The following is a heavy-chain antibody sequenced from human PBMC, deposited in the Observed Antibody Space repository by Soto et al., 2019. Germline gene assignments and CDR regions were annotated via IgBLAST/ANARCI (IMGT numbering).Heavy chain of an antibody. D-gene: IGHD3-16*01. CDR1: GYTFTTYG. J-gene: IGHJ6*02. CDR2: ISGYNGHT. V-gene: IGHV1-18*01. Sequence: QVQLVQSGPEVRKPGASVKVSCKASGYTFTTYGISWVRQAPGQGLEWMGWISGYNGHTKYAQKLQGEVTMTTDTSTSTVYMDLRSLRSDDTAVYYCAREGEMPYYYYGLDVWGQGTTVTVSS. CDR3: AREGEMPYYYYGLDV.